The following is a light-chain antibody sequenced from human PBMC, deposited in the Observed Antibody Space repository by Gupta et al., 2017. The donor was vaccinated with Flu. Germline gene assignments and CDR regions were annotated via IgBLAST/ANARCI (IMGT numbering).Light chain of an antibody. CDR2: AAS. J-gene: IGKJ1*01. Sequence: DIQMTQSPPSLSASIGDRVTITCRASEKITSYLNWYQQKPGKAPKLLIYAASRLQTGVPSRFGGSGSGTDFTLTITRRQAEDFASYFCQQSDSTPWTFGQGTKVEIK. CDR3: QQSDSTPWT. CDR1: EKITSY. V-gene: IGKV1-39*01.